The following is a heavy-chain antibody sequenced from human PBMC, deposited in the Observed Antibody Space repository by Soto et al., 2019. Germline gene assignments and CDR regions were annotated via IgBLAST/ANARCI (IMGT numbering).Heavy chain of an antibody. CDR1: GYTFTSYS. J-gene: IGHJ5*02. D-gene: IGHD2-2*01. CDR2: INVYNGNK. V-gene: IGHV1-18*01. CDR3: ARDLAVGWFDP. Sequence: QVQLVQSGAEVKKPWASVKVSCKTSGYTFTSYSISWVRQAPGQGLEWMGWINVYNGNKKYAQNLQGRVTMTTDTSTSTAYMELRSLRSDDTAVYYCARDLAVGWFDPWGQGTLVTVSS.